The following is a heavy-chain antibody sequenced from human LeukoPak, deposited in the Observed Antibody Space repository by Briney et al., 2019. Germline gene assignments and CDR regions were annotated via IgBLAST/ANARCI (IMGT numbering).Heavy chain of an antibody. Sequence: GGSLRLSCAASGFTFSSYWMSWVRQAPGKGLEWVANIKQDGSEKYYVDSVKARFTISRDNAKNSLYLQMNSLRAEDTAVYYCARVIGDSSALPDAFDIWGQGTMVTVSS. CDR3: ARVIGDSSALPDAFDI. J-gene: IGHJ3*02. V-gene: IGHV3-7*01. CDR1: GFTFSSYW. D-gene: IGHD3-22*01. CDR2: IKQDGSEK.